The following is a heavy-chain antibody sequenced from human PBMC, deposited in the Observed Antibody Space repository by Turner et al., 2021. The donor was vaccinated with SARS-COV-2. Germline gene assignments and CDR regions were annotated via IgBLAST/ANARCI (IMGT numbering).Heavy chain of an antibody. J-gene: IGHJ6*02. CDR3: ARLMDTAMDYYGMDV. V-gene: IGHV4-39*01. CDR2: IYYSGIT. Sequence: QLQLQEPGPGLVKPSETLSLTCTVSGGSISSSSYYWGWIRQPPGKGLEGIGNIYYSGITYYDPSLKSRVTISVDTSKNQFSLKLSSVTAADTAVYYCARLMDTAMDYYGMDVWGQGTTVTVSS. CDR1: GGSISSSSYY. D-gene: IGHD5-18*01.